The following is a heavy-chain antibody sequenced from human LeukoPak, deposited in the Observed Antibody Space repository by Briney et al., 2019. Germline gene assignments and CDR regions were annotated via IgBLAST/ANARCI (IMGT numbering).Heavy chain of an antibody. J-gene: IGHJ5*02. CDR1: GGTFSSYA. CDR2: IIPIFGTA. D-gene: IGHD3-22*01. Sequence: ASVKVSCKASGGTFSSYAISWVRQAPGQGLEWMGGIIPIFGTANYAQKFQGRVTITADESTSTAYMELSSLRSEDTAVYYCARGDVDYYDSSGYQNWFDPWGQGTLVTVSS. V-gene: IGHV1-69*13. CDR3: ARGDVDYYDSSGYQNWFDP.